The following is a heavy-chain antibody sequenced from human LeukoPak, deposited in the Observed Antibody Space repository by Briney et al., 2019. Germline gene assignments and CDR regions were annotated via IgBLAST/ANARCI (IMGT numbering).Heavy chain of an antibody. CDR2: INSDGSST. J-gene: IGHJ3*02. V-gene: IGHV3-74*01. CDR1: GFTFSSYW. D-gene: IGHD2-2*01. CDR3: ASLPVTGAFDI. Sequence: GGSLRLSCAASGFTFSSYWMHWVRQAPGKGLVWVSRINSDGSSTSYADSVKGRFTISRDNAKNTLYLQMNSLRAEDTAVYYCASLPVTGAFDIWGQGTMVTVSS.